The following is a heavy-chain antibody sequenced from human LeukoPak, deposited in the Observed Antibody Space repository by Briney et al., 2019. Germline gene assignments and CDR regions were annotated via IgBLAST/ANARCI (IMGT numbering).Heavy chain of an antibody. Sequence: GGSLRLSCAASGFIFSSYWMHWVRQAPGKGLVWVSRINSDGSSTSYADSVKGRFTVSRDNAKNTLYLQMNSLRAEDTAVYHCARDPAPQGWFDSWGQGTLVTVSS. CDR3: ARDPAPQGWFDS. CDR2: INSDGSST. V-gene: IGHV3-74*01. CDR1: GFIFSSYW. J-gene: IGHJ5*01.